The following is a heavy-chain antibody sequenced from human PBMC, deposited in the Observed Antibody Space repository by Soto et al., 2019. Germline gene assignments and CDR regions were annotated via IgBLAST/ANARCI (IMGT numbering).Heavy chain of an antibody. D-gene: IGHD6-19*01. J-gene: IGHJ5*02. CDR3: AHRPIVVSSTRAFTWFDP. CDR1: GFSLSASGVT. V-gene: IGHV2-5*02. CDR2: FYWDDDK. Sequence: QVTLKESGPTLVKPTQTLTLTCTFSGFSLSASGVTVGWIRQPPGNALEWLALFYWDDDKRYSPSLNSRLTITKDTSKNQVVLTMTNMNPVDTASYYGAHRPIVVSSTRAFTWFDPWGQGTLVTVSS.